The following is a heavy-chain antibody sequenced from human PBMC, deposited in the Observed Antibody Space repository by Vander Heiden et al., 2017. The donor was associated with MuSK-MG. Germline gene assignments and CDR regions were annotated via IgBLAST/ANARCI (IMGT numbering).Heavy chain of an antibody. Sequence: QLQLPESGRGLVKPSETPSLTCTGPGGSTTSSSYYWGWIRQPPGKGLEWIGSIYYSGSTYYNPSLKSRVTISVDTSKNQFSLKLSSVTAADTAVYYCARRCGSTSCFYYYYYMDVWGKGTTVTVSS. J-gene: IGHJ6*03. CDR1: GGSTTSSSYY. CDR2: IYYSGST. V-gene: IGHV4-39*01. D-gene: IGHD2-2*01. CDR3: ARRCGSTSCFYYYYYMDV.